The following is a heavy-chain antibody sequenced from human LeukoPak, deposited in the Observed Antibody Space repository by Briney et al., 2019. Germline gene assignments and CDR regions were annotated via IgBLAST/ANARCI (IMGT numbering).Heavy chain of an antibody. CDR1: GCTFSDYY. V-gene: IGHV3-11*04. J-gene: IGHJ2*01. CDR2: ISSSGFTI. Sequence: GGSLRLSCAASGCTFSDYYMSWIRQAPGKGLEWVSCISSSGFTIYYADSLKGRFTISRDNAKKSLYLQMDSLRVDDTALYYCAREVTMLTSDYYFDLWGRGTLVTVSS. CDR3: AREVTMLTSDYYFDL. D-gene: IGHD4-17*01.